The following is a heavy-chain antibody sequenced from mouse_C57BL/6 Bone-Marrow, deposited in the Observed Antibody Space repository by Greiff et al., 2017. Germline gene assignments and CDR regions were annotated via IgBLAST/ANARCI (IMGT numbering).Heavy chain of an antibody. CDR3: ARCYDYDYAMDY. Sequence: VQLQQSGPELVKPGASVKISCKASGYSFTDYNMNWVKQSNGQSLEWIGVINPNYGTTSYNQKFKGKATLTVDQSSSTAYMQLNSLSSEDSAVYDCARCYDYDYAMDYWGQGTSVTVSS. J-gene: IGHJ4*01. CDR2: INPNYGTT. CDR1: GYSFTDYN. V-gene: IGHV1-39*01. D-gene: IGHD2-4*01.